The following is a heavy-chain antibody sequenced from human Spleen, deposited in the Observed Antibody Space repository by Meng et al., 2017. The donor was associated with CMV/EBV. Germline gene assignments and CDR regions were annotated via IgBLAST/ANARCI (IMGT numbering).Heavy chain of an antibody. Sequence: GSLRLSCTVSGGSISTYSWSWIRQSPGKGLELMGYVYYTGSASYHPSLKSRLTISVDTSKNQFSLKLSSVTAADTAVYYCARDTRYCSSTSCYGPYYYYGMDVWGQGTTVTAP. J-gene: IGHJ6*02. D-gene: IGHD2-2*01. V-gene: IGHV4-59*01. CDR1: GGSISTYS. CDR3: ARDTRYCSSTSCYGPYYYYGMDV. CDR2: VYYTGSA.